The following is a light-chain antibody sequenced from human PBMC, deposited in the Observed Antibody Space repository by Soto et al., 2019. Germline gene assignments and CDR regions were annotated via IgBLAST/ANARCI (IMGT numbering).Light chain of an antibody. Sequence: DIQMTQSPSTLSASVGDRVTITCRASQAISSWLASYQQKPGKAPKLLIYRASNLQSGVPSRFSGSESGTEFTLTISSLQPDDSATYYCQQYSSYWTFGQGTKVEIK. CDR2: RAS. CDR3: QQYSSYWT. J-gene: IGKJ1*01. CDR1: QAISSW. V-gene: IGKV1-5*03.